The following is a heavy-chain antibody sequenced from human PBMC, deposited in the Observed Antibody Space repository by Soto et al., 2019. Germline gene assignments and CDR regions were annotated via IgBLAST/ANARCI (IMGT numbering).Heavy chain of an antibody. V-gene: IGHV1-18*01. J-gene: IGHJ4*02. D-gene: IGHD4-4*01. CDR2: INVYDGNT. Sequence: QVQLVQSGAEVKKPGASVKVSCKASGYTFTNYAVTWVRQAPGQGLEWMGWINVYDGNTKYAQKVQGIVTMTTDTSTNTVYMELRSLTSDDTAVYYCARDGVAVTTGIAGYWGQGTLVTVSS. CDR3: ARDGVAVTTGIAGY. CDR1: GYTFTNYA.